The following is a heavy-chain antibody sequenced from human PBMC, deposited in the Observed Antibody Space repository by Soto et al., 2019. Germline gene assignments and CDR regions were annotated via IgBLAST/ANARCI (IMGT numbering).Heavy chain of an antibody. V-gene: IGHV3-23*01. CDR2: ISGGGGGT. CDR1: GFTFSNYA. Sequence: GGSLRLSCAASGFTFSNYALNWVRHAPGKGLEWVSGISGGGGGTHYTDSVKGRFTISRDNSKNTVFLQMNCLRAEDTAVYFCTKGSHYDILTAYHAFDLWGPGTLVTVSS. J-gene: IGHJ4*02. D-gene: IGHD3-9*01. CDR3: TKGSHYDILTAYHAFDL.